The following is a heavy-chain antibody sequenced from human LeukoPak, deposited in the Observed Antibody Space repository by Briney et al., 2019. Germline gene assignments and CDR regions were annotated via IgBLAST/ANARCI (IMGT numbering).Heavy chain of an antibody. Sequence: SETLSLTCTVSGGSISSYYWSWIRQPPGKGLEWIGYIYYSGSTNYNPSLKSRVTISVDTSKNQFSLKLSSVTAADTAVYYCARDLKDYYDSSGYLGYGWFDPWGQGTLVTVSS. CDR3: ARDLKDYYDSSGYLGYGWFDP. CDR1: GGSISSYY. CDR2: IYYSGST. D-gene: IGHD3-22*01. V-gene: IGHV4-59*01. J-gene: IGHJ5*02.